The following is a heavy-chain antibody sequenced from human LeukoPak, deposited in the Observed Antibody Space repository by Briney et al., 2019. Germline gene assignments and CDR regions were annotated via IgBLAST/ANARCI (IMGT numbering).Heavy chain of an antibody. D-gene: IGHD1-26*01. V-gene: IGHV4-59*01. J-gene: IGHJ6*02. Sequence: SETLSLTCSVSDGSINSYYWNWIRRPPGKGLEWIGYIYYNGNTNYSPSLKSRVTMSVDTSKSLFSLKVSSVTAADTAVYYCARGRSNYYGMDVWGQGTTVTVSS. CDR2: IYYNGNT. CDR3: ARGRSNYYGMDV. CDR1: DGSINSYY.